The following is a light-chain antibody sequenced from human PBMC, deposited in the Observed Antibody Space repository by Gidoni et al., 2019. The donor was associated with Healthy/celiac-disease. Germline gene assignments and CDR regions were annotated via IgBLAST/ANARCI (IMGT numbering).Light chain of an antibody. CDR3: QQCYSVPPT. CDR1: QGISSY. J-gene: IGKJ3*01. Sequence: LWMTQSPSLLSASTGDRLTLSCRMSQGISSYLYWYQQKPGKAPELLIYAASTLQSGVPSRFSGSGSGTDFTLTISSLQSEDFATYYCQQCYSVPPTFGHGTKVDIK. CDR2: AAS. V-gene: IGKV1D-8*01.